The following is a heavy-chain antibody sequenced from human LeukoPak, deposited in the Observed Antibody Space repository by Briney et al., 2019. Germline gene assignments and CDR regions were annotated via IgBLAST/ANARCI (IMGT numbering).Heavy chain of an antibody. CDR3: AKDLIGFWRPIDA. V-gene: IGHV3-23*01. CDR2: IGGGGGNI. J-gene: IGHJ5*02. Sequence: GGSLRLSCAASGFTFSNYAMSWVRRAPGKGLEWVSSIGGGGGNIYYADSVKGRFTISRDNSKNTLSLQMISLRAEDTAIYHCAKDLIGFWRPIDAWGQGTLVTVSS. CDR1: GFTFSNYA. D-gene: IGHD3-3*01.